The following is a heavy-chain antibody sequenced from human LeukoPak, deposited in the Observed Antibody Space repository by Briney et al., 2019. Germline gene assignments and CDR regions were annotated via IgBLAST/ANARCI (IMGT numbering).Heavy chain of an antibody. CDR1: GDSVSRTNIA. CDR2: TYYRSKWYN. D-gene: IGHD5-24*01. V-gene: IGHV6-1*01. Sequence: SQALSLTCAISGDSVSRTNIAWNWIRQSPSRGLEWLGRTYYRSKWYNDYAVSVQSRIIINPDTSKNQFSLQLNSVTPEDTAVYYCARGIGWPYFDYWGQGTLVTVSS. CDR3: ARGIGWPYFDY. J-gene: IGHJ4*02.